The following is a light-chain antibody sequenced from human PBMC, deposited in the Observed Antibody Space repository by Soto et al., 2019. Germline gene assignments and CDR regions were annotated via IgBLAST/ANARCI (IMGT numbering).Light chain of an antibody. V-gene: IGLV2-14*01. CDR2: DVS. J-gene: IGLJ2*01. CDR1: SSDVGGYNY. Sequence: QSAQTQPASVSGSPGQSITLSCTGTSSDVGGYNYVSWYQQHPGKAPKLMIYDVSNRPSGVSNRFSGSKSGNTASLTISGLQAEDEADYYCSSYTSSSTRVFGGGTKLTVL. CDR3: SSYTSSSTRV.